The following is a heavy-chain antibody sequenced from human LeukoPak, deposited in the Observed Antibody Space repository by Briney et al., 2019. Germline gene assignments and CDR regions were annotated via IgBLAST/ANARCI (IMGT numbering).Heavy chain of an antibody. D-gene: IGHD7-27*01. V-gene: IGHV4-59*02. CDR1: GGSVSDYY. J-gene: IGHJ4*01. Sequence: TSETLSLTCTVSGGSVSDYYWSWIRQSPGRGLEWIGYIYYTGSSSYNPSLRSRVTISADTSKNQFSLKLSSVTAANTAVYYCASRKLGNDYWGQGTLVTVSS. CDR3: ASRKLGNDY. CDR2: IYYTGSS.